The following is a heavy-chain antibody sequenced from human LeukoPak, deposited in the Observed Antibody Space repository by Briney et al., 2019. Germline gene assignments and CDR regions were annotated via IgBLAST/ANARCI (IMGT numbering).Heavy chain of an antibody. D-gene: IGHD3-3*01. CDR3: ARTPSSITIFGVEEYYYYGMDV. V-gene: IGHV3-64*01. CDR2: ISSSGDNT. Sequence: GGSVRLSCSACGFTFSIYAMLWVRQPPGRGVEYVSAISSSGDNTYYANTVKGRFTISRDNSKNTLYLQMGSLRAEDMAVYYCARTPSSITIFGVEEYYYYGMDVWGQGTTVTVSS. J-gene: IGHJ6*02. CDR1: GFTFSIYA.